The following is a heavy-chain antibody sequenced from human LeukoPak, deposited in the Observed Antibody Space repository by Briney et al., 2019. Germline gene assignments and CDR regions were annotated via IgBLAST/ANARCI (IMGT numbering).Heavy chain of an antibody. J-gene: IGHJ3*02. CDR1: GGSISSYY. Sequence: SETLSLTCTVSGGSISSYYWSWIRQPPGKGLEWIGYIYYSGSTNYNPSLRSRVSISVDTSKNQFSLKLSSVTAADTAVYYCARPSSLRFFGIWGQGTMVTVSS. D-gene: IGHD3-3*01. CDR3: ARPSSLRFFGI. CDR2: IYYSGST. V-gene: IGHV4-59*08.